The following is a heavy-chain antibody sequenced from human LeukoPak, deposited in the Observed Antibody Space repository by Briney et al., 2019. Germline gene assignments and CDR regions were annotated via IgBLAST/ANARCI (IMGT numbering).Heavy chain of an antibody. CDR2: INPNSGGT. CDR3: ARGGLTTLDY. Sequence: ASVKVSCKASGGTFSSYAISWVRQAPGQGLEWMGGINPNSGGTNYAQKFQGRVTMTRDTSISTAYMELSRLRSDDTAVYYCARGGLTTLDYWGQGTLVTVSS. CDR1: GGTFSSYA. V-gene: IGHV1-2*02. J-gene: IGHJ4*02. D-gene: IGHD4-11*01.